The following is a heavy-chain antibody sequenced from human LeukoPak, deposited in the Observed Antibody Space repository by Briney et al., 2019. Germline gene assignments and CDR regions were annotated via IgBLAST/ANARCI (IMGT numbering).Heavy chain of an antibody. J-gene: IGHJ4*02. V-gene: IGHV4-59*01. CDR1: GGSISSYY. CDR2: IYYSGST. D-gene: IGHD1-26*01. Sequence: PSETLSLTCTVSGGSISSYYWSWIRQPPGKGLEWIGYIYYSGSTNYNPSLKSRVTISVDTSKNQSSLKLSSVTAADTAVYYCARVGATRLFDYWGQGTLVTVSS. CDR3: ARVGATRLFDY.